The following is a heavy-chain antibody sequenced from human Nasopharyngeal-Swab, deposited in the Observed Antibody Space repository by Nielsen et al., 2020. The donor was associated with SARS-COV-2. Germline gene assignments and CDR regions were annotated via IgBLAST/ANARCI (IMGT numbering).Heavy chain of an antibody. CDR2: ISWNSGSI. Sequence: GWSLRLSCAASGFPFDDYAMHWVRQAPVKGLEWVSGISWNSGSIGYADSVKGRFTISRDNAKNSLYLQMNSLRAEDTALYYCAKVLLPYYYDSSGYWGDAFDIWGQGTMVTVSS. D-gene: IGHD3-22*01. CDR3: AKVLLPYYYDSSGYWGDAFDI. J-gene: IGHJ3*02. CDR1: GFPFDDYA. V-gene: IGHV3-9*01.